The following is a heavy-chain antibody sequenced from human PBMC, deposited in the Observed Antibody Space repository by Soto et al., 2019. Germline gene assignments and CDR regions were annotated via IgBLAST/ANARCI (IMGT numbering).Heavy chain of an antibody. CDR1: GFTFSSYA. J-gene: IGHJ4*01. Sequence: QVQLVESGGGVVQPGRSLRLSCAASGFTFSSYAMQWVRQAPGKGLEWVAVISYDGSNKFYADSVKGRITISRDNSKNTLYLQINILSPEDTAVYYCAKDAAAAGTFDYWGHGTLVTVSS. CDR3: AKDAAAAGTFDY. CDR2: ISYDGSNK. V-gene: IGHV3-30*18. D-gene: IGHD6-13*01.